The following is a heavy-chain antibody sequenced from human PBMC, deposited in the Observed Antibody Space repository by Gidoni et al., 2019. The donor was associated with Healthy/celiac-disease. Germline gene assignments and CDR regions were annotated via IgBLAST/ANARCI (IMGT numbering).Heavy chain of an antibody. CDR2: ISYDGSNK. Sequence: QVQLVASGGGVVQPGRSLRLSCAAPGFPFSSYAMHWVRQAPGKGLGWVAVISYDGSNKYYADSVKGRFTISRDNSKNTLYLQMNSLRAEDTAVYYCARETTVEMATIALDYWGQGTLVTVSS. CDR1: GFPFSSYA. D-gene: IGHD5-12*01. J-gene: IGHJ4*02. V-gene: IGHV3-30-3*01. CDR3: ARETTVEMATIALDY.